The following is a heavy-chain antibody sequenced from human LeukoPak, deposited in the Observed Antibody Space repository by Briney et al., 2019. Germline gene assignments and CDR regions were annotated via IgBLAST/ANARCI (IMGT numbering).Heavy chain of an antibody. J-gene: IGHJ4*02. CDR2: INHSGST. Sequence: SPSETLSLTCAVYGGSFSGYYWSWIRQPPGKGLEWIGEINHSGSTNYNPSLKSRVTISVDTSKNQFSLKLSSVTAADTAVYYCARFYDSSGYDYWGQGTLVTVSS. D-gene: IGHD3-22*01. CDR3: ARFYDSSGYDY. CDR1: GGSFSGYY. V-gene: IGHV4-34*01.